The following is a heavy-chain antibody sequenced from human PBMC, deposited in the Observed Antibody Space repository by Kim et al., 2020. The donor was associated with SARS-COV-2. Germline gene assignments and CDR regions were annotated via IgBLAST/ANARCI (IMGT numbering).Heavy chain of an antibody. J-gene: IGHJ2*01. Sequence: SETLSLTCTVSGGSISSSSYYWGWIRQPPGKGLEWIGSIYYSGSTYYNPSLKSRVTISVDTSKNQFSLKLSSVTAADTAVYYCARSGGLWFGALLSFWY. CDR3: ARSGGLWFGALLSFWY. CDR2: IYYSGST. CDR1: GGSISSSSYY. D-gene: IGHD3-10*01. V-gene: IGHV4-39*01.